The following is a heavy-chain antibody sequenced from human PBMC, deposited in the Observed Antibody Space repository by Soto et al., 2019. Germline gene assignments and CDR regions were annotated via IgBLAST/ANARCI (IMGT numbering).Heavy chain of an antibody. Sequence: GGSLRLSCAASGFTFSSYAMSWVRQAPGKGLEWVSAISGSGGSTYYADSVEGRFTISRDNSKNTLYLQMNSLRAEDTAVYYCXKGGGTASYYYYYGMDVWGQGTTVTVSS. V-gene: IGHV3-23*01. J-gene: IGHJ6*02. D-gene: IGHD2-15*01. CDR3: XKGGGTASYYYYYGMDV. CDR2: ISGSGGST. CDR1: GFTFSSYA.